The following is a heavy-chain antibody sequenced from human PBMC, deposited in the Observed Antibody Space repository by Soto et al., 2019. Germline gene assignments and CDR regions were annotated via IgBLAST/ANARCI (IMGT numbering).Heavy chain of an antibody. CDR2: ISWSGDNM. J-gene: IGHJ3*01. V-gene: IGHV3-9*01. Sequence: QLVESGGGLVQPGRSLRLSCAASGFTFDDYAMHWVRQAPGKGLEWVSGISWSGDNMAYADSVKGRFITSRDNVKNSLELQMNRLRVQETALYQFVKMLNSSPTTLGFAFDVWGQGNMVT. D-gene: IGHD1-7*01. CDR1: GFTFDDYA. CDR3: VKMLNSSPTTLGFAFDV.